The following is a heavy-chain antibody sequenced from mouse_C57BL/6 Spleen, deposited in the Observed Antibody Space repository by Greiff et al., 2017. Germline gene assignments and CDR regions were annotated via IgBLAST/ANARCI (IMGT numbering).Heavy chain of an antibody. CDR3: ARHEGYGYDRFAY. V-gene: IGHV5-6*01. CDR1: GFTFSSYG. J-gene: IGHJ3*01. Sequence: EVKVVEPGGDLVKPGGSLKLSCAASGFTFSSYGMPWVRQTPDKRLEWVATISRGGSYTYYPHSVKGRFTISRDNAKNTLYLQMSSLKSEDTAVYYCARHEGYGYDRFAYWGQGTLVTVSA. CDR2: ISRGGSYT. D-gene: IGHD2-2*01.